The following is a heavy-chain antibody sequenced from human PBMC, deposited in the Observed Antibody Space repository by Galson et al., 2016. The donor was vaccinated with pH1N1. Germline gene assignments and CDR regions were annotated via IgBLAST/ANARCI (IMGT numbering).Heavy chain of an antibody. CDR2: ILYDGTNE. CDR3: ARDSEQSGHEVVD. J-gene: IGHJ4*02. CDR1: GFTFTSYA. Sequence: SLRLSCAASGFTFTSYAMHWVRQAPGKGLEWVAVILYDGTNEYYTDSVKGRFTISRDNTQSTLYLQMNSLRTEDTAVYYCARDSEQSGHEVVDWGQGTLVIVSS. D-gene: IGHD5-12*01. V-gene: IGHV3-30*04.